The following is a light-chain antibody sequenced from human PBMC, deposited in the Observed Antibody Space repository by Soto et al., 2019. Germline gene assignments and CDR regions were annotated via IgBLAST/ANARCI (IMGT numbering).Light chain of an antibody. CDR3: QQYSKWPLT. V-gene: IGKV3-15*01. Sequence: EIVMTQSPATLSVSPGERATLSCRASQSVSSYLAWYQQKPGQAPRLLIYGASTRATGIPARFSGSGSGTEFILSISSLQSEDFAVYYCQQYSKWPLTFGGGTRLEIK. CDR2: GAS. J-gene: IGKJ5*01. CDR1: QSVSSY.